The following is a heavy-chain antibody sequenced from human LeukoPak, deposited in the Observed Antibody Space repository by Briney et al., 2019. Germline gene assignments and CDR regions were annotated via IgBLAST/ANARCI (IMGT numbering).Heavy chain of an antibody. CDR3: ARVHCSGGSCYGQVFDY. CDR1: GYTFTSYG. CDR2: ISAYNGNT. J-gene: IGHJ4*02. D-gene: IGHD2-15*01. Sequence: GASVKVSCKASGYTFTSYGISWVRQAPGQGLEWMGWISAYNGNTSYAQKFQGRVTMTRDTSTSTVYMDLSSLRSEDTAMYYCARVHCSGGSCYGQVFDYWGQGTLVTVSS. V-gene: IGHV1-18*01.